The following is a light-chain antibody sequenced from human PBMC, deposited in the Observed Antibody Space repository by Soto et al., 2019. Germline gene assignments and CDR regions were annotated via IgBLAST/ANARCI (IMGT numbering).Light chain of an antibody. Sequence: EIVLTQSPGTLSLSPGERATLSCRASQTVTSSSLAWYQQKPGQPPGLLIFDESSRAPAIQERFSGSGFGTDSTLTSSRWDLEDFPVYYCKQYGTSPITFGRGTKVQIK. J-gene: IGKJ4*01. V-gene: IGKV3-20*01. CDR2: DES. CDR1: QTVTSSS. CDR3: KQYGTSPIT.